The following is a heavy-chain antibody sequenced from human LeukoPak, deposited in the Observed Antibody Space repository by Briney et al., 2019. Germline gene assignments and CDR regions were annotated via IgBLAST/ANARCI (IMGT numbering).Heavy chain of an antibody. CDR2: IYYSGST. V-gene: IGHV4-39*07. J-gene: IGHJ4*02. CDR3: ARQEGGYYYVGWYFDY. CDR1: GGSISSSSYY. Sequence: SETLSLTCTVSGGSISSSSYYWGWIRQPPGKGLEWIGSIYYSGSTYYNPSLKSRVTISVDTSKNQFSLKLSSVTAADTAVYYCARQEGGYYYVGWYFDYWGQGTLVTVSS. D-gene: IGHD3-22*01.